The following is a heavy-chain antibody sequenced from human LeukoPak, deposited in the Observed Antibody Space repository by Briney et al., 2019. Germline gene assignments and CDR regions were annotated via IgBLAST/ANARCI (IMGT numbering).Heavy chain of an antibody. CDR3: ARDVLAAGATGTFDI. CDR2: IKQDGSEK. Sequence: PGGSLRLSCAASTFTFSNYWMSWVRQAPGKGLEWVANIKQDGSEKYYVDSVKGRFTISRDNAKTSLYLQMNSLRAEDTAVYYCARDVLAAGATGTFDIWGQGTMDTVSS. V-gene: IGHV3-7*03. D-gene: IGHD1-14*01. CDR1: TFTFSNYW. J-gene: IGHJ3*02.